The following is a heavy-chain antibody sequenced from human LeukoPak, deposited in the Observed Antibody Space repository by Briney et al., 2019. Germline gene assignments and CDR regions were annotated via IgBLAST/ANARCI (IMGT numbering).Heavy chain of an antibody. CDR1: GFTFNTYS. V-gene: IGHV3-48*04. J-gene: IGHJ3*02. CDR3: AREDREYEAFDI. CDR2: ISASGAAR. Sequence: GGSLRLSCAASGFTFNTYSMNWIRQAPGKGLEWISFISASGAARKYADSVKGRFTISRDNVDNSLHLQMNSLRAEDTAVYYCAREDREYEAFDIWGQGTMVTVSS. D-gene: IGHD2-2*01.